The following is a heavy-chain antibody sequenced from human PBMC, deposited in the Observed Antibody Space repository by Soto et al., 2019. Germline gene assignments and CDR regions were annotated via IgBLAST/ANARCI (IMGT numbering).Heavy chain of an antibody. V-gene: IGHV4-61*01. CDR1: GGSVNSPSYY. CDR3: ARIVGTPIDY. CDR2: IFYTGGT. D-gene: IGHD1-26*01. J-gene: IGHJ4*02. Sequence: QVQLQESGPGLVKPSETLSLTCTVSGGSVNSPSYYWSWIRQPPGKELEWIGYIFYTGGTVYNPPLKSRVSMSIDTSQNQFALRLRSVTAADTAIYYCARIVGTPIDYWGQGTLVTVSS.